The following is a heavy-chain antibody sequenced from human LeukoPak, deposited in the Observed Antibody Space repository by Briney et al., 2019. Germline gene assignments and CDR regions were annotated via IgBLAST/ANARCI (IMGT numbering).Heavy chain of an antibody. V-gene: IGHV4-59*08. CDR1: GGSISSYY. J-gene: IGHJ4*02. CDR3: ARQSSGRSYGSGSSPLYYFVY. D-gene: IGHD3-10*01. CDR2: IYYSGGT. Sequence: KASETLSLTCTVSGGSISSYYWSWIRQPPGKGLEWIGHIYYSGGTNYNPSLKSRVTISVDTSKSQFSLKVSSVTAADTAVYSCARQSSGRSYGSGSSPLYYFVYWGQGILVTVSS.